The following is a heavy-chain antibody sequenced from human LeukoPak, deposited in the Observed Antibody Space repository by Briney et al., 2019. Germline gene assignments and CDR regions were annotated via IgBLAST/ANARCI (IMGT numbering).Heavy chain of an antibody. CDR3: AKVPYSDYGSGRPPFMDV. D-gene: IGHD3-10*01. CDR2: ISNTGSDT. CDR1: GFTLSNYA. Sequence: QPGGSLRLSCAASGFTLSNYAMTWVRQAPGKGLEWVSTISNTGSDTYYADSVQGRFTISRDNSENTLYLQMNNLRAEDTAIHYCAKVPYSDYGSGRPPFMDVWGQGTTVAVSS. V-gene: IGHV3-23*01. J-gene: IGHJ6*02.